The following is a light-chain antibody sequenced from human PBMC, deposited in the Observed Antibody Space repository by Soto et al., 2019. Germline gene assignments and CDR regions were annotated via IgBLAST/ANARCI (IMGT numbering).Light chain of an antibody. J-gene: IGLJ1*01. V-gene: IGLV2-14*01. CDR3: CSYTSSSTYV. Sequence: QSVLTQPASVSGSPGRSITISCTGTSSDVGGYEYVSWYQQHPGKAPKVMIHEVSNRPSGVSNRFSASKSGNTASLTISELQAEDEADYYCCSYTSSSTYVFGTGTKVTVL. CDR2: EVS. CDR1: SSDVGGYEY.